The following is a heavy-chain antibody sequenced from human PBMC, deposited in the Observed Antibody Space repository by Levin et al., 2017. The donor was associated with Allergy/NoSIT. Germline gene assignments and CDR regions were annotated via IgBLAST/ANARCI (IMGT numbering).Heavy chain of an antibody. J-gene: IGHJ6*02. CDR3: ARMRPKDGMDV. CDR1: DGSISSYY. V-gene: IGHV4-59*01. CDR2: IHGSGSA. Sequence: SETLSLTCIVSDGSISSYYWSWMRQPPGKGLEWIAYIHGSGSAYYNPSLKSRVTISLDTSKNQFSLRLSSVTAADTAVYYCARMRPKDGMDVWGQGTTVTVSS.